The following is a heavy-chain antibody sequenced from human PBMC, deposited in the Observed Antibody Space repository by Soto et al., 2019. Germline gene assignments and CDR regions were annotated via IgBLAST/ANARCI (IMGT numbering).Heavy chain of an antibody. CDR3: AKDQDSGSYYILDH. J-gene: IGHJ4*02. Sequence: EVQLLESGGGLEQPGGSLRLSCAASGFTFRSYAMSWVRQAPGKGLEWVSGISACGGAIYYADSVKGRFTISRDNSKNIFFLQMDSLRAEDTAVYYCAKDQDSGSYYILDHWGQGTLVTVSS. CDR1: GFTFRSYA. CDR2: ISACGGAI. D-gene: IGHD1-26*01. V-gene: IGHV3-23*01.